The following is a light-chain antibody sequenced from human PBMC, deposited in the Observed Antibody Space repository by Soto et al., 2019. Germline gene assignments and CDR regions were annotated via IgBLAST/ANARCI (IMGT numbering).Light chain of an antibody. CDR1: QSVSNY. CDR3: QKYDSAPIT. Sequence: DIVITQSPSTLSVSPGERATITCGASQSVSNYSAWYQQKPGKVPKLLIYGASTMPSGIPARFSGSVSGTDFTLTISSLEPEDFAAYYCQKYDSAPITFGQGTLLEIK. V-gene: IGKV3D-15*02. CDR2: GAS. J-gene: IGKJ5*01.